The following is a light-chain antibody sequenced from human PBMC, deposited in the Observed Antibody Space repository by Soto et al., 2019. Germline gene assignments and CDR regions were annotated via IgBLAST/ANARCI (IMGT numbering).Light chain of an antibody. CDR2: QVT. Sequence: QSVLTQAPSVSGTPGQRGTISCSGSTRDIAGYNYISWYQQLPGKAPKLMIYQVTIRPSGISNRFSGSKSGNTASLTISGLPAEDEAAYYCPSFSSSTSLSVFGTGTKV. V-gene: IGLV2-14*01. CDR1: TRDIAGYNY. CDR3: PSFSSSTSLSV. J-gene: IGLJ1*01.